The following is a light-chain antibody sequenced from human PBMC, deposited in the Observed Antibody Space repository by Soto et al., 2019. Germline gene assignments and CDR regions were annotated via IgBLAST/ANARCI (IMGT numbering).Light chain of an antibody. CDR3: QQRSDWPPIT. Sequence: EIVLTQSPATLSLSPGERATLSCRASQSVGSYLVWYQQKPSQAPRLLIYDASNRATGIPARFSGSGSGTDFTLTISSLESEDFAVYYCQQRSDWPPITFGQGTRLEIK. V-gene: IGKV3-11*01. CDR1: QSVGSY. CDR2: DAS. J-gene: IGKJ5*01.